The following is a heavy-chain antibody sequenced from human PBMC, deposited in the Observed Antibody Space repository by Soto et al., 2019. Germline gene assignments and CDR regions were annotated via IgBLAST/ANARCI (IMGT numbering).Heavy chain of an antibody. J-gene: IGHJ4*02. CDR1: GFTFNYYW. CDR3: ARGGDPDY. CDR2: IQSDGSSP. D-gene: IGHD2-21*02. V-gene: IGHV3-74*01. Sequence: VQLVESGGGLVQPGGSLRLSCVASGFTFNYYWMHWVRQAPGKGLVWVSRIQSDGSSPDYVDSVKGRFTISRDNAKNTLYLQMNKLSAEDTAVYYCARGGDPDYWGQGTLVTVSS.